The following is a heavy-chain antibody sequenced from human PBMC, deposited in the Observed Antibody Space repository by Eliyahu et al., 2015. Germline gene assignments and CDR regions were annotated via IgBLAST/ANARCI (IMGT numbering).Heavy chain of an antibody. Sequence: QVQLVQSGAEVKEPGAXXKVSCXASGFXFXSXGLTXVRQAPGQGPEYMGWXSAASGHPTYAERFQGRVTMTTDTSTSTVSMELRTLTSDDTAVYYCAREPRDGGIYWKAFDIWGQGTMLTVSS. D-gene: IGHD1-26*01. V-gene: IGHV1-18*04. J-gene: IGHJ3*02. CDR1: GFXFXSXG. CDR2: XSAASGHP. CDR3: AREPRDGGIYWKAFDI.